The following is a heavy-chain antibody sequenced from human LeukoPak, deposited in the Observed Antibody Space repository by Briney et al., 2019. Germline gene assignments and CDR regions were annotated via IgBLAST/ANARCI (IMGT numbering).Heavy chain of an antibody. CDR1: GYTFTGYY. Sequence: ASVKVSCKASGYTFTGYYMHWVRQAPGQGLEWMGRINPNSGGTNYAQKFQGRVTMTRDTSISTAYMELSRLRSDDTAVYYCVLWYCSGGSCTIDYWGQGTQVTVSS. D-gene: IGHD2-15*01. J-gene: IGHJ4*02. CDR3: VLWYCSGGSCTIDY. V-gene: IGHV1-2*06. CDR2: INPNSGGT.